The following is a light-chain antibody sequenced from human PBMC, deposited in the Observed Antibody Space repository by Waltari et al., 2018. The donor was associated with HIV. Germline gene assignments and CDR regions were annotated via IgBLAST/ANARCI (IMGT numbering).Light chain of an antibody. V-gene: IGLV2-8*01. CDR2: EVS. J-gene: IGLJ2*01. CDR1: SSYVGGSKY. Sequence: QSALTQPPSASGSPGQSVPIPCPGTSSYVGGSKYVSWYQHHPGKAPKLMIYEVSNRPSGVPDRFSGSKSGNTASLTVSGLQAEDEADYYCSSYAGSNVVFGGGTKLTVL. CDR3: SSYAGSNVV.